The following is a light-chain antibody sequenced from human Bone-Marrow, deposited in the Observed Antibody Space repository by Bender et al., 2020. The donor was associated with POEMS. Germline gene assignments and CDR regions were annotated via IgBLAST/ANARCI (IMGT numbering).Light chain of an antibody. CDR1: SSDVGAYNY. CDR3: SSYTSTSTYVI. V-gene: IGLV2-11*01. J-gene: IGLJ2*01. CDR2: EVN. Sequence: QSALTQPRSVSGSPGQSVAISCTGTSSDVGAYNYVSWYQQHPGKAPKLMIFEVNKRPSGVPDRFSGSKSANTASLTISGLQAEDEASYFCSSYTSTSTYVIFGGGTRLTVL.